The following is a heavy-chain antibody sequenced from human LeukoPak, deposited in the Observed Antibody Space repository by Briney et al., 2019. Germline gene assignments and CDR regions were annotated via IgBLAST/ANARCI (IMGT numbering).Heavy chain of an antibody. CDR2: IYYSGST. CDR1: GGSISSSSYY. Sequence: PSETLSLTCTVSGGSISSSSYYWGWIRQPPGKGLEWIGSIYYSGSTYYNPSLKSRVTISVDTSKNQFSLKLSSVTAADTAVYYCARDPPYGNAFDIWGQGTMVTVSS. J-gene: IGHJ3*02. V-gene: IGHV4-39*07. CDR3: ARDPPYGNAFDI. D-gene: IGHD4-17*01.